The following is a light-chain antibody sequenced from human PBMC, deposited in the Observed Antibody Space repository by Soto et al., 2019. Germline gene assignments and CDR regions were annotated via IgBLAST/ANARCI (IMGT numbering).Light chain of an antibody. CDR2: DAS. CDR3: QQRSNWPPT. V-gene: IGKV3-11*01. CDR1: QSVSSY. J-gene: IGKJ5*01. Sequence: EIVLRQSPATLSLSPGERATLSFRASQSVSSYLAWYQQKPGQAPRLLIYDASNRATGIPARFSGSGSGTDFTLNISNLEPEDFAVYYCQQRSNWPPTFGQGTRLEI.